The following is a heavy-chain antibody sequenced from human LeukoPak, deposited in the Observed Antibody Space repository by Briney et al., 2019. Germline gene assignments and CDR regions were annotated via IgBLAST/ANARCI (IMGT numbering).Heavy chain of an antibody. Sequence: ASVKVSCKASGYTFTSYGISWVRQAPGQGLXXXGWISAXXXXXNYAQKLQGRVTMTTDTSTSTAYMELRSLRSDDTAVYYCARDDYGDYDAFDIWGQGTMVTVSS. CDR1: GYTFTSYG. CDR3: ARDDYGDYDAFDI. D-gene: IGHD4-17*01. J-gene: IGHJ3*02. CDR2: ISAXXXXX. V-gene: IGHV1-18*01.